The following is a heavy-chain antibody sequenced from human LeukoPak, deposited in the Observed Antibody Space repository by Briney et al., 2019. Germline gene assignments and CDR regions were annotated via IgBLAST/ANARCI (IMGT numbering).Heavy chain of an antibody. Sequence: PGGSLRLSCAASGFTFSSYSMVWVHQAPGKGLEWVSSISSGSNYIYYADSVKGRFTISRDNARTSSYLQMNSLRAEDTAVYYCARGDYGDYGDYYYGMDVWGQGTTVTVSS. CDR1: GFTFSSYS. D-gene: IGHD4-17*01. CDR2: ISSGSNYI. CDR3: ARGDYGDYGDYYYGMDV. J-gene: IGHJ6*02. V-gene: IGHV3-21*06.